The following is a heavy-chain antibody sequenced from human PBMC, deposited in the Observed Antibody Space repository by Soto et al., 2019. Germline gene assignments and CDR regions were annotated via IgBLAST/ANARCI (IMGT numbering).Heavy chain of an antibody. D-gene: IGHD6-13*01. CDR1: GGSFSGYY. V-gene: IGHV4-34*01. CDR3: ARFGAAAAHDDN. CDR2: INYSGST. Sequence: SETLSLTCAVYGGSFSGYYWTWIRQPPGTGLEWIGEINYSGSTNYNPSLTRRLNISLDTSKSQFSLKLTSVTAADTAVYYCARFGAAAAHDDNWGRGVLVTVSS. J-gene: IGHJ4*01.